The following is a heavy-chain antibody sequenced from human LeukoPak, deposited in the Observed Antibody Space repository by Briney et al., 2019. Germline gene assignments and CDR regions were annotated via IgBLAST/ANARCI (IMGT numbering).Heavy chain of an antibody. D-gene: IGHD6-13*01. CDR1: GGSISSSSYY. V-gene: IGHV4-39*01. Sequence: SETLSLTCTVSGGSISSSSYYWGWIRQPPGKGLEWIGSIYYSGSTYYNPSLKSRVTISVDTSKNQFSLKLSSVTAADTAVYYCARRSSSWSGYYYYYYMDVWGKGTTVTISS. CDR2: IYYSGST. J-gene: IGHJ6*03. CDR3: ARRSSSWSGYYYYYYMDV.